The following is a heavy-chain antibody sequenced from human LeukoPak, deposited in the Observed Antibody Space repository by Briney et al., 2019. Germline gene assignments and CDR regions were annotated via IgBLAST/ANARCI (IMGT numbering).Heavy chain of an antibody. CDR3: AKVLPTEWDEPDDAFDI. Sequence: GGSLRLSCEASGFFFSSYVMSWVRQAPGKGLEWVSAIGGYGDSTYYADSVKGRFTISRDNSNNTLYLQMNSLRAEDTAVYYCAKVLPTEWDEPDDAFDIWGQGTTVTVSS. CDR1: GFFFSSYV. D-gene: IGHD1-26*01. J-gene: IGHJ3*02. V-gene: IGHV3-23*01. CDR2: IGGYGDST.